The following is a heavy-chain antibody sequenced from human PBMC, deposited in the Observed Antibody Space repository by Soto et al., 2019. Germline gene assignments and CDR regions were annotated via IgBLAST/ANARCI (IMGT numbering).Heavy chain of an antibody. CDR1: GFTFSSYW. Sequence: EVQLVESGGGLVQPGGSLRLSCAASGFTFSSYWMSWVRQAPGKGLEWVANIKQDGSEKYYVDSVKGRFTISRDNAKNSLYLQMNSLRAEDTAVYYCARDRISFDWLLPLDYWGQGTLVTVSS. J-gene: IGHJ4*02. CDR2: IKQDGSEK. CDR3: ARDRISFDWLLPLDY. V-gene: IGHV3-7*03. D-gene: IGHD3-9*01.